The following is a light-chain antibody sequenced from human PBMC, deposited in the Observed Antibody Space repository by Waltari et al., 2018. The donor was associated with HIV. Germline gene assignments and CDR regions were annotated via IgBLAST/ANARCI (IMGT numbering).Light chain of an antibody. Sequence: QSALTQPPSASGSPGQSVTISCAGTSSDVGASNYVSWYQQNPGKAPKLIIYDVNKRPSGVPDRFSGSKSGNTASLTVSGLQAEDEADYYCSSYAGSNNLVVFGGGTKLIVL. J-gene: IGLJ2*01. CDR3: SSYAGSNNLVV. V-gene: IGLV2-8*01. CDR2: DVN. CDR1: SSDVGASNY.